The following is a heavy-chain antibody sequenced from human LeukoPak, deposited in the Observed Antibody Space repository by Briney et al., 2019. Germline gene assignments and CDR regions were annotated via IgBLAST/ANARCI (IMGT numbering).Heavy chain of an antibody. CDR3: ARHAPRNTLDY. Sequence: SETLSLTCAVYGGSFSGYYWSWIRQPPGKGLEWIGEINHSGSTNYNPSLKSRVTMSVDTSKNQFSLKLSSVTAADTAVYYCARHAPRNTLDYWGQGSLVTVSS. V-gene: IGHV4-34*01. CDR2: INHSGST. CDR1: GGSFSGYY. J-gene: IGHJ4*02.